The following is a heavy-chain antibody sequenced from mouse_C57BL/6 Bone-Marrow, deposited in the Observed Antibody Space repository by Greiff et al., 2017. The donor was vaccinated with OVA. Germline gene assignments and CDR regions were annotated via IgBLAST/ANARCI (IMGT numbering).Heavy chain of an antibody. J-gene: IGHJ2*01. CDR1: GYTFTSYW. CDR2: IHPNSGST. Sequence: QVQLQQPGAELVKPGASVKLSCKASGYTFTSYWMHWVKQRPGQGLEWIGMIHPNSGSTNYNEKFKSKATLTVDKTSSTAYMQLSSLTSEDSAVYYCARFITTGRLDYWGQGTTLTVSS. V-gene: IGHV1-64*01. D-gene: IGHD1-1*01. CDR3: ARFITTGRLDY.